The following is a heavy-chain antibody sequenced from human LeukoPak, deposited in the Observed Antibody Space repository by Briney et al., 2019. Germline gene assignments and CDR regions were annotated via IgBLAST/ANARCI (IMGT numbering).Heavy chain of an antibody. CDR2: ITSSSTYI. Sequence: PGGSLRLSCAASGFTFSDYAMNWVRQAPGKGLEWVSSITSSSTYIYYADSVKGRFTISRDNAKNSLYLQMNSLRAADTAVYYCASQGAVEYNWFDPWGQGTLVTVSS. V-gene: IGHV3-21*01. J-gene: IGHJ5*02. CDR3: ASQGAVEYNWFDP. CDR1: GFTFSDYA.